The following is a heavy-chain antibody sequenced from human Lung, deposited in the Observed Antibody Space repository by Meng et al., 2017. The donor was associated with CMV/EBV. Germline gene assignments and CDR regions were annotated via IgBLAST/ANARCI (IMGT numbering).Heavy chain of an antibody. CDR3: ARDHYSSSWYPFVDS. V-gene: IGHV3-23*01. D-gene: IGHD6-13*01. CDR1: GFTFSDHA. J-gene: IGHJ4*02. Sequence: GESLKISCAASGFTFSDHAMSWVRQAPGKGLEWVSDISGSGRNTYYADSVKGRFTISRDNSKNTLYLQMNSLRAEDTAVYYCARDHYSSSWYPFVDSWGQRXRVSVSS. CDR2: ISGSGRNT.